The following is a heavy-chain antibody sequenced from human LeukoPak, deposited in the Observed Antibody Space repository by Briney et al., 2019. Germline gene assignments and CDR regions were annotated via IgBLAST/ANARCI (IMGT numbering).Heavy chain of an antibody. D-gene: IGHD4-17*01. Sequence: GASVKVSCKASGYTFTSYAMNWVRQAPGQGLEWMGWINTNTGNPTYAQAFTGRFVFSLDTSVSTAYLQISSLKAEDTAVYYCARGDYGDNRVHFDYWGQGTLVTVSS. CDR3: ARGDYGDNRVHFDY. CDR1: GYTFTSYA. V-gene: IGHV7-4-1*02. J-gene: IGHJ4*02. CDR2: INTNTGNP.